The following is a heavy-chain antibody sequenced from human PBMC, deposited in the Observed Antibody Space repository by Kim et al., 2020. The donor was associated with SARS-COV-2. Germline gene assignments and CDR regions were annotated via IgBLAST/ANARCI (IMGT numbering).Heavy chain of an antibody. J-gene: IGHJ2*01. CDR3: ARQSLSGYDYMVVDWYFDL. Sequence: GESLKISCKGSGYSFTSYWIGWVRQMPGKGLEWMGIIYPGDSDTRYSPSFQGQVTISADKSISTAYLQWSSLKASDTAMYYCARQSLSGYDYMVVDWYFDLWGRGTLVTVSS. CDR2: IYPGDSDT. V-gene: IGHV5-51*01. D-gene: IGHD5-12*01. CDR1: GYSFTSYW.